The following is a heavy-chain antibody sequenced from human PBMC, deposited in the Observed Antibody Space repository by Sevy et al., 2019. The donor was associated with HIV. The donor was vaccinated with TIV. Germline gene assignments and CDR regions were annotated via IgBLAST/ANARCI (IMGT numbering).Heavy chain of an antibody. CDR2: ISSDGSST. D-gene: IGHD3-16*01. CDR3: GRHRGGVVDY. V-gene: IGHV3-74*01. J-gene: IGHJ4*02. CDR1: GFTFSSYW. Sequence: GGSLRLSCAASGFTFSSYWMHWVRQAPGKGLVWVSRISSDGSSTNYADSVKGRFTISRDNAKNTLYLQMNSLRAEDTAVYYGGRHRGGVVDYWGQGTLVTVSS.